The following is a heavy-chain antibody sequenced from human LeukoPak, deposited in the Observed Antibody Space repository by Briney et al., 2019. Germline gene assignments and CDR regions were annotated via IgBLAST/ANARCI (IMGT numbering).Heavy chain of an antibody. CDR3: ARENEIIPSYYYDF. CDR1: GFPFNSYA. Sequence: PGGSLKLSCAASGFPFNSYAMHWVRQSPGKGLEWVAEIWYDGSKKYYADFVKGRFSISRDDSKNTLYLQLDSLRAEDTAMYYCARENEIIPSYYYDFWGQGTLVTVSS. V-gene: IGHV3-33*01. D-gene: IGHD3-10*01. J-gene: IGHJ4*02. CDR2: IWYDGSKK.